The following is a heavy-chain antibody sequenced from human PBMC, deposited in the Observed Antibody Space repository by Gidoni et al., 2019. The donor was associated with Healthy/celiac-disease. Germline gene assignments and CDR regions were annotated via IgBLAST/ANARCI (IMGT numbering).Heavy chain of an antibody. CDR3: ARGSGYVGMDV. Sequence: QVQLQESGPGLVKPSETLSLTCTVSGGSISSYYWSWIRQPPGKGLEWIGYIYYSGSTNYNPSLKSRVTISVDTSKNQFSLKLSSVTAADTAVYYCARGSGYVGMDVWGQGTTVTVSS. CDR2: IYYSGST. D-gene: IGHD5-12*01. J-gene: IGHJ6*02. V-gene: IGHV4-59*01. CDR1: GGSISSYY.